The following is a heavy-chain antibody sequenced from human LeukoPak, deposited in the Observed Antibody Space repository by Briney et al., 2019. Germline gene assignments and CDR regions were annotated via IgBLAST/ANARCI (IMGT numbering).Heavy chain of an antibody. D-gene: IGHD2-2*01. Sequence: SETLSLTCTVSGGSISGGACYWSWIRQPPGRGLEWIGYIHHTGSPYYSPSLKSRVTISVDRYKNQFSLKLSSVTAADTAVYYCARDCGLPAAPPLDDGFDIWGQGTMVTVSS. CDR1: GGSISGGACY. CDR2: IHHTGSP. J-gene: IGHJ3*02. CDR3: ARDCGLPAAPPLDDGFDI. V-gene: IGHV4-30-2*01.